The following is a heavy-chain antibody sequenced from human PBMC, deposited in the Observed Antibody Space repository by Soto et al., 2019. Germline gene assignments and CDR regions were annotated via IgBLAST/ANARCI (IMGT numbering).Heavy chain of an antibody. CDR1: GYTFPSYG. CDR2: ISAYNGNT. CDR3: ARDAGVTERIVVVVAATPLDFDY. D-gene: IGHD2-15*01. Sequence: ASVKVSCKASGYTFPSYGISWVRQAPGQGLEWMGWISAYNGNTNYAQKLQGRVPMTTEKSTSTAYMELRSLRSDDTAVYYCARDAGVTERIVVVVAATPLDFDYWGQGTLVTVSS. J-gene: IGHJ4*02. V-gene: IGHV1-18*01.